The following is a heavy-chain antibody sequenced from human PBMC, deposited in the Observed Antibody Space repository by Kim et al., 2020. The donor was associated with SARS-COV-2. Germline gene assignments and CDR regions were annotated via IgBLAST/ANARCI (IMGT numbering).Heavy chain of an antibody. CDR3: ARSGGVVVIRDNWFDP. D-gene: IGHD3-22*01. Sequence: GGSLRLSCAASGFTFSSYSMHWVRQAPGKGLEWVSSIGLSSSYIYYTGSVKGRFTIPRDNAKNSLYLQMNSLGAEDTAVYYCARSGGVVVIRDNWFDPWGQGTLVTVSS. V-gene: IGHV3-21*01. CDR2: IGLSSSYI. J-gene: IGHJ5*02. CDR1: GFTFSSYS.